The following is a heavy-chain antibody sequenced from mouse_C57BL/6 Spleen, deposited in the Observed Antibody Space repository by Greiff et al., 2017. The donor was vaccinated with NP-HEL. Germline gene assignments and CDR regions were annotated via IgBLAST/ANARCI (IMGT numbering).Heavy chain of an antibody. CDR1: GYTFTSYW. V-gene: IGHV1-69*01. CDR2: IDPSDSYT. J-gene: IGHJ4*01. CDR3: ARTYGSCLYYAMDY. Sequence: VQLQQPGAELVMPGASVKLSCKASGYTFTSYWMHWVKQRPGQGLEWIGEIDPSDSYTNYNQKFTGKSTLTVDKSSSTAYMQLSSLTSEDSAVYYFARTYGSCLYYAMDYWGQGTSVTVSS. D-gene: IGHD1-1*01.